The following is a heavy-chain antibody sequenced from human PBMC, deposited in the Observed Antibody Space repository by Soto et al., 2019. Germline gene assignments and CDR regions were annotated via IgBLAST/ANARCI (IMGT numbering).Heavy chain of an antibody. CDR3: AGSGVYYYDSSGYYRNGNAFDI. D-gene: IGHD3-22*01. CDR2: IIPIFGTA. J-gene: IGHJ3*02. CDR1: GGTFSSYA. V-gene: IGHV1-69*13. Sequence: GASVKVSCKASGGTFSSYAISWVRQAPGQGLEWMGGIIPIFGTANYAQKFQGRVTITADESTSTAYMELSSLRSEDTAVYYCAGSGVYYYDSSGYYRNGNAFDIWGQGTMVTVSS.